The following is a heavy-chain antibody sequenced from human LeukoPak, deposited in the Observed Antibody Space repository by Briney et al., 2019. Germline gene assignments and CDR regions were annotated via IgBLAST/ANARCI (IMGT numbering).Heavy chain of an antibody. V-gene: IGHV1-18*01. CDR1: VYTFTNYG. J-gene: IGHJ4*02. CDR2: ISTNNGNT. CDR3: ARVVIDCDGDCPLEY. D-gene: IGHD2-21*02. Sequence: GASVKVSCKTSVYTFTNYGISWVRQAPGQGLEWMGWISTNNGNTKYAEKFQGRVTMTTDTSASTAYMDLRSLRSDDTAVYYCARVVIDCDGDCPLEYWGQGTLVTVSS.